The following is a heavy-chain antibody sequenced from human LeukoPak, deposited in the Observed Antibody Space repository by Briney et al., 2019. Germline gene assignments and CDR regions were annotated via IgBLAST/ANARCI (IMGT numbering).Heavy chain of an antibody. V-gene: IGHV4-39*01. CDR3: ARQTGVGLFILP. Sequence: SETLSLTCTVSGGSISSSSYYWGWIRQPPGKGLEWIGGIYYSGNTYYNPSLKSRVTISVDTSKNQFSLKLTSVTAADTAVYYCARQTGVGLFILPGGQGTLVTVSS. CDR1: GGSISSSSYY. CDR2: IYYSGNT. J-gene: IGHJ4*02. D-gene: IGHD3-3*01.